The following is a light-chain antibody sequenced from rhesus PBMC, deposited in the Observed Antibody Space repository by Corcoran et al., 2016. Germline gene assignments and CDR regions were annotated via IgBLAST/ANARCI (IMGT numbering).Light chain of an antibody. V-gene: IGKV1-66*01. CDR1: QGINNY. CDR3: QQYNSSPYV. Sequence: IQMTQSPSSLPASVGDRVTITCRASQGINNYLSWYQQKPGKAPQPLIYYASHLETGVPSRFSGRRSRTHYTLTIISLQPEDIATYYCQQYNSSPYVFGRGTKVAIK. J-gene: IGKJ2*01. CDR2: YAS.